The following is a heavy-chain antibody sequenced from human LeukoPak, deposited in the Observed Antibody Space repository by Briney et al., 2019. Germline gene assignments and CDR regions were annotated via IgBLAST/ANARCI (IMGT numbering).Heavy chain of an antibody. CDR2: IYTSGRT. J-gene: IGHJ3*02. V-gene: IGHV4-61*02. CDR1: GGSLSSGSYY. D-gene: IGHD1-26*01. CDR3: ASAYSVGATKWFGAFDI. Sequence: SETLSLTCTVSGGSLSSGSYYWSWVRQPAGTGVEWIGRIYTSGRTNYNPSLKSRVTISVDTSKNQFSLKLSSVTAADTAVYYCASAYSVGATKWFGAFDIWGQGTMVTVSS.